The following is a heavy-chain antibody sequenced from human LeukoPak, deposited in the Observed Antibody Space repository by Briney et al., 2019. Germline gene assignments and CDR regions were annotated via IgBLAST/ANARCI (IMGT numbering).Heavy chain of an antibody. CDR2: SSSSGRTT. D-gene: IGHD5-18*01. CDR3: ARDGPGYSFDH. CDR1: GFTFSSYE. V-gene: IGHV3-48*03. J-gene: IGHJ4*02. Sequence: GGSLKLSCAASGFTFSSYEMHWVRQAPGKGLEWVSCSSSSGRTTDYADSVKGRFTVSRDNARNSLYLQMNSLRGEDTAVYYCARDGPGYSFDHWGQGTLVAVSS.